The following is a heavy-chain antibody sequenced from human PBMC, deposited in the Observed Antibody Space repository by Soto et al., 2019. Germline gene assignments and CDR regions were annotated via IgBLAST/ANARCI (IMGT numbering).Heavy chain of an antibody. J-gene: IGHJ4*02. CDR3: ARGPIAAAGPFFDY. CDR1: GGSISSYY. D-gene: IGHD6-13*01. Sequence: SETLSLTCTVSGGSISSYYWSWIRQPPGKGLEWIGYIYYSGSTNYNPSLKSRVTISVDTSKNQFSLKLSSVTAADTAVYYCARGPIAAAGPFFDYWGQGTLVTGSS. V-gene: IGHV4-59*01. CDR2: IYYSGST.